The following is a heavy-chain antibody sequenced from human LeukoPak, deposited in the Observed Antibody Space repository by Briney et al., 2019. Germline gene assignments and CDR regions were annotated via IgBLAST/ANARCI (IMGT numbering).Heavy chain of an antibody. J-gene: IGHJ3*02. D-gene: IGHD3-16*01. Sequence: GGSLRLSCAASGFTVSSNYMSWVRQAPGKGLEWVSVIYSGGSAYYANSVKGRFTISRDNSKNTLYLQMNSLRAADTAVYYCARFETYALFDIWGEGTRVTVFS. CDR1: GFTVSSNY. V-gene: IGHV3-66*01. CDR3: ARFETYALFDI. CDR2: IYSGGSA.